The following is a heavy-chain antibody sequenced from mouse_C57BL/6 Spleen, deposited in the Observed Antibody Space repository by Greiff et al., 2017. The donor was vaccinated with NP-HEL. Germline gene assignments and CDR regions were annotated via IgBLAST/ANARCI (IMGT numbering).Heavy chain of an antibody. J-gene: IGHJ2*01. CDR1: GYTFTDHT. D-gene: IGHD2-4*01. Sequence: VKLMESDAELVKPGASVKISCKVSGYTFTDHTIHWMKQRPEQGLEWIGYIYPRDGSPKYNEKFKGKATLTADKSSSTAYMQLNSLTSEDSAVYFCARDDYDGYFDYWGQGTTLTVSS. CDR3: ARDDYDGYFDY. CDR2: IYPRDGSP. V-gene: IGHV1-78*01.